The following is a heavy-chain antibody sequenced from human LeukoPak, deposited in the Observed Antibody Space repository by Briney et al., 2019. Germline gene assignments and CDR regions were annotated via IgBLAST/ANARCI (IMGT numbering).Heavy chain of an antibody. J-gene: IGHJ4*02. CDR2: IKQDGSEK. Sequence: PGGSLRLSCAASGFTFSSYWMSWVRQAPGKGLEWVANIKQDGSEKYYVDSVKGRFTISRDNAKNSLYLQMNSLRAEDTAVYYCARARYSSGWYYFDYWGQGTLVTVSS. CDR1: GFTFSSYW. CDR3: ARARYSSGWYYFDY. D-gene: IGHD6-19*01. V-gene: IGHV3-7*01.